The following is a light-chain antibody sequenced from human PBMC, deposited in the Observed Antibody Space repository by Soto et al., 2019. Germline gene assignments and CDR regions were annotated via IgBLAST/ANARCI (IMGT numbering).Light chain of an antibody. Sequence: QSVLTQPPSASGAPGQTVTISCSGSTSNIGTDTVNWYQQLPGTAPKLLIYGNTQRPSGVPDRFSGSKSATSASLAISGLQSEDDADYYCAAWDDSLNGWVFGGGTQLTVL. J-gene: IGLJ3*02. V-gene: IGLV1-44*01. CDR2: GNT. CDR1: TSNIGTDT. CDR3: AAWDDSLNGWV.